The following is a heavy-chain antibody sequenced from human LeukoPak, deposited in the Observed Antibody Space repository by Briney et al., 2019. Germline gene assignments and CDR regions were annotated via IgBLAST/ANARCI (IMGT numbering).Heavy chain of an antibody. V-gene: IGHV3-21*01. D-gene: IGHD3-10*01. Sequence: GGSLRLSCAASGLTFSSYSMNWVRQAPGKGLEWVSSISSSSSYIYYADSVKGRFTISRDNAKNSLYLQMNSLRAEDTAVYYCARAGVRGSGSHRPRYFDYWGQGTLVTVSS. J-gene: IGHJ4*02. CDR1: GLTFSSYS. CDR3: ARAGVRGSGSHRPRYFDY. CDR2: ISSSSSYI.